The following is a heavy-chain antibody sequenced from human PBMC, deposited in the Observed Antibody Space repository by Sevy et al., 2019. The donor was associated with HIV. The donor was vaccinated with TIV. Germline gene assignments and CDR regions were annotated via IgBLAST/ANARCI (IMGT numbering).Heavy chain of an antibody. J-gene: IGHJ4*02. D-gene: IGHD5-18*01. CDR3: ARNAGVDTGRMGLYFDY. V-gene: IGHV1-69*06. CDR2: IIPIFGTA. Sequence: ASVKVSCKASGGTFSSYAISWVRQAPGQGLEWMGGIIPIFGTANYAQKLQGRVTITADKSTSTAYMELSSLRSEDTAVYYCARNAGVDTGRMGLYFDYWGQGTLVTVSS. CDR1: GGTFSSYA.